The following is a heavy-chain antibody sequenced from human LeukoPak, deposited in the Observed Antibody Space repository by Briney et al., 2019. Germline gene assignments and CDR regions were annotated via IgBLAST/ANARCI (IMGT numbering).Heavy chain of an antibody. D-gene: IGHD3-9*01. Sequence: ASVKVSCKASGGTFSSYAISWVRQAPGQGLEWMGGIIPIFGTANYAQKFQGRVTITADESTSTAYVELSSLRSEDTAVYYCARLTLKAILTGYHKDDAFDIWGQGTMVTVSS. CDR1: GGTFSSYA. J-gene: IGHJ3*02. CDR3: ARLTLKAILTGYHKDDAFDI. V-gene: IGHV1-69*13. CDR2: IIPIFGTA.